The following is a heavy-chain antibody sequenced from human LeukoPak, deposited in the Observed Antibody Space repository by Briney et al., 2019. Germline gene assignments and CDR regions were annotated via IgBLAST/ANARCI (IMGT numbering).Heavy chain of an antibody. Sequence: SETLSLTCGVYGGSFSDYYWSWIRQPPGKGLEWIGEINHSGSTKYIPSLKSRVTISVDTSKNQFSLKLSSVTAADTAVYYCARGVRYSSSWYGYWGQGTLVTVSS. J-gene: IGHJ4*02. D-gene: IGHD6-13*01. V-gene: IGHV4-34*01. CDR1: GGSFSDYY. CDR2: INHSGST. CDR3: ARGVRYSSSWYGY.